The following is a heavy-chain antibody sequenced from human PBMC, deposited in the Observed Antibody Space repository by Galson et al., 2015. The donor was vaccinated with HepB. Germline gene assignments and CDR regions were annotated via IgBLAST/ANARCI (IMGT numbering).Heavy chain of an antibody. D-gene: IGHD6-19*01. V-gene: IGHV3-20*01. CDR3: ARVKSPYSSGWEGFFDY. CDR2: INWNGGST. CDR1: GFTFDDYG. J-gene: IGHJ4*02. Sequence: SLRLSCAASGFTFDDYGMTWVRQAPGKGLEWVSGINWNGGSTGYADSVKGRFTISSDNAKNSLYLQMNSLRAEDTALYHCARVKSPYSSGWEGFFDYWGQGTLVTVSS.